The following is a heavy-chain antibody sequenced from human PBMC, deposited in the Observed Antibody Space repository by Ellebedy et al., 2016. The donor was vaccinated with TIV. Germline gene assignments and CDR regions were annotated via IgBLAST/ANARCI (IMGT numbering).Heavy chain of an antibody. Sequence: AASVKVSCKTSGYTFTTYAITCLRQAPGQGLEWMGRISPYDGNTNYAQELQGRVTMTTDTSTNTAYMELSSLRSDDTAVYYCARDLTAMVTMTYWGQGTLVTVSS. CDR1: GYTFTTYA. J-gene: IGHJ4*02. CDR3: ARDLTAMVTMTY. D-gene: IGHD5-18*01. CDR2: ISPYDGNT. V-gene: IGHV1-18*01.